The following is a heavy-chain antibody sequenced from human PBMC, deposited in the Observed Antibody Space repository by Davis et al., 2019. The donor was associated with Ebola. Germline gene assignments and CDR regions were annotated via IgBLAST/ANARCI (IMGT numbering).Heavy chain of an antibody. D-gene: IGHD6-6*01. CDR3: ARDNDSSSSEPYYYYYMDV. J-gene: IGHJ6*03. CDR1: GYTFTGYY. Sequence: ASVKVSCKASGYTFTGYYMHWVRQAPGQGLEWMGWINPNSGGTNYAQKFQGRVTMTRDTSISTAYMELSRLRSDDTAVYYCARDNDSSSSEPYYYYYMDVWGKGTTVTVSS. V-gene: IGHV1-2*02. CDR2: INPNSGGT.